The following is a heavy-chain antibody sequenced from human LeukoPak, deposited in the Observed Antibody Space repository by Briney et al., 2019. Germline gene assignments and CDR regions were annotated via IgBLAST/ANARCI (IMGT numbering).Heavy chain of an antibody. Sequence: SETLSLTCTVSGGSVSSGSYYWGWIRQPPGKGLEWIGYIYYSGSTNYNPSLKSRVTISVDTSKNQFSLKLSSVTAADAAVYYCARGPVGGTTYNDGDAFDIWGQGTMVTVSS. CDR3: ARGPVGGTTYNDGDAFDI. CDR1: GGSVSSGSYY. J-gene: IGHJ3*02. CDR2: IYYSGST. V-gene: IGHV4-61*01. D-gene: IGHD1-7*01.